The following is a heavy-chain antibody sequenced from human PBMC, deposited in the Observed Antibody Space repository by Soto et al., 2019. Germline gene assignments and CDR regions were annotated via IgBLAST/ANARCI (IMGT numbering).Heavy chain of an antibody. J-gene: IGHJ6*02. V-gene: IGHV3-30*18. CDR3: AKDRRPNYYYGMDV. CDR1: GFTFSSYG. D-gene: IGHD6-25*01. CDR2: ISFDGNNK. Sequence: QVQLVESGGGVVQPGRSLRLSCAASGFTFSSYGMHWVRQAPGKGLEWVAVISFDGNNKYYADSVKGRFTISRDNSKNTLDLQMNSLRAEDTAVYYCAKDRRPNYYYGMDVWGQGTTVTVSS.